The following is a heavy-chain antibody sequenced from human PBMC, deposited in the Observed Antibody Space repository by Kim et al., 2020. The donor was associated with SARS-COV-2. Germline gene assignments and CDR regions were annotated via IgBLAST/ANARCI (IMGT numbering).Heavy chain of an antibody. CDR2: IYHSGST. J-gene: IGHJ6*02. CDR1: GGSISSSNW. CDR3: ARWRHDYGDYVPYYYYYGMDV. V-gene: IGHV4-4*02. D-gene: IGHD4-17*01. Sequence: SETLSLTCAVSGGSISSSNWWSWVRQPPGKGLEWIGEIYHSGSTNYNPSLKSRVTISVDKSKNQFSLKLSSVTAADTAVYYCARWRHDYGDYVPYYYYYGMDVWGQGTTVTVSS.